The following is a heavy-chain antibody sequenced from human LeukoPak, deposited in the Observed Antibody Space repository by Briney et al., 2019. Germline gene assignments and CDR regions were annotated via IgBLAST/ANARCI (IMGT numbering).Heavy chain of an antibody. CDR2: INNDGSGT. J-gene: IGHJ4*02. Sequence: GGSLRLSCAASGLTFSRYWMHWVRQAPGKGLVWLSRINNDGSGTSYADSVKGRFTISRDNAKNTLYLQMNSLRAEDTAVYYCARDPGPYCGGDCYYFDYWGPGTLVTVSS. V-gene: IGHV3-74*01. D-gene: IGHD2-21*02. CDR1: GLTFSRYW. CDR3: ARDPGPYCGGDCYYFDY.